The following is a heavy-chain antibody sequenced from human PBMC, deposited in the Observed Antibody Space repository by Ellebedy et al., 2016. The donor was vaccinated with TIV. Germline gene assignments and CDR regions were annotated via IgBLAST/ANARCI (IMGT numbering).Heavy chain of an antibody. J-gene: IGHJ3*02. CDR2: ISGSGGTT. Sequence: PGGSLRLSCAASGFMFNTYAMSWVRQAPGRGLEWVSTISGSGGTTYYVDSMKRRFTISRDNSKNTLYLQMKSLSAEDTAVYYCAKQKSTSAGSSDIWGQGAMVTVSS. D-gene: IGHD2-2*01. V-gene: IGHV3-23*01. CDR3: AKQKSTSAGSSDI. CDR1: GFMFNTYA.